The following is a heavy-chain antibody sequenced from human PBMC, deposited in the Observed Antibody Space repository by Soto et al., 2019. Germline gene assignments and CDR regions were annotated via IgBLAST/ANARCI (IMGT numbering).Heavy chain of an antibody. CDR1: GYSFTSHW. D-gene: IGHD5-18*01. CDR2: IDPSDSYT. J-gene: IGHJ2*01. V-gene: IGHV5-10-1*01. CDR3: ARGDTALSYWYFDL. Sequence: GASLKISCKGSGYSFTSHWISWVRQMPGKGLEWMGRIDPSDSYTSYSPSFQGRVTISADKSISTVYLQWSSLKASDTATYYCARGDTALSYWYFDLWGRGTLVTVS.